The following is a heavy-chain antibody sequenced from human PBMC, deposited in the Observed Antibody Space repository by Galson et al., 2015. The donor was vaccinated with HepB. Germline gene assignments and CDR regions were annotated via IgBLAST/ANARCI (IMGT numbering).Heavy chain of an antibody. CDR2: VRSKAYGGTT. D-gene: IGHD5-12*01. J-gene: IGHJ4*01. Sequence: SLRLSCAASGFTFGDYGVTWLRQAPGQGLEWVGFVRSKAYGGTTEHAAAVKGRFSVSRDGSKSIAYLQMNSLQTDDTAVYYCARVGLPNAAHPYFFDYWGQGSLVTVSS. CDR1: GFTFGDYG. V-gene: IGHV3-49*01. CDR3: ARVGLPNAAHPYFFDY.